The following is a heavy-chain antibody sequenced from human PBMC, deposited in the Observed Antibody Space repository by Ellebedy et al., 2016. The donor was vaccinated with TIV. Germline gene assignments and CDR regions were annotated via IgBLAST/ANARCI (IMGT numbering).Heavy chain of an antibody. CDR3: AKARRGDYVIFGLDV. V-gene: IGHV3-23*01. Sequence: PGGSLRLSCVASGFTFNSYVMSWVRQAPGKGLEWVSAISASGHRTCYADSVKGRFTISRDNSKNTLLLQMYSLRVDDTAVYYCAKARRGDYVIFGLDVWGQGTTVPVSS. J-gene: IGHJ6*02. CDR2: ISASGHRT. D-gene: IGHD4-17*01. CDR1: GFTFNSYV.